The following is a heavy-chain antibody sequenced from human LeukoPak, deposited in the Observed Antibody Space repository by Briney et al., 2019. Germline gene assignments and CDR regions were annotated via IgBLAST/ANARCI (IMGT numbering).Heavy chain of an antibody. CDR1: GYSFASYW. CDR3: ARHLSSITSCPNY. D-gene: IGHD2-2*01. Sequence: GESLKISCKGSGYSFASYWIAWVRQMPGKGLEWMGVIYPGNSDITYSPSFQGQVTISADKSVNTAYLHWSSLKASDTAIYHCARHLSSITSCPNYWGQGTLVTVSS. J-gene: IGHJ4*02. V-gene: IGHV5-51*01. CDR2: IYPGNSDI.